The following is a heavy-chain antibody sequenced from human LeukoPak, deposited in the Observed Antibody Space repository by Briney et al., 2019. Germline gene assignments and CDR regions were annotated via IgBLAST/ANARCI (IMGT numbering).Heavy chain of an antibody. J-gene: IGHJ4*02. Sequence: PSETLSLTCTVSGGPITGYYWGWLRQPPGKGLEWIGTFYYSGSTYYNPSLKSRVTISVDTSKNQFSLKLSSVTAADTAVYYCARAYSSSSDFDYWGQGTLVTVSS. CDR2: FYYSGST. D-gene: IGHD6-6*01. CDR3: ARAYSSSSDFDY. V-gene: IGHV4-39*07. CDR1: GGPITGYY.